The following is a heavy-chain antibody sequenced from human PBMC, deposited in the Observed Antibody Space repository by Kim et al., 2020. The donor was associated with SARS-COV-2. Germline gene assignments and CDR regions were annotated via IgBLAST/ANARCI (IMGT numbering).Heavy chain of an antibody. CDR3: ARDSGVAGTWGADY. J-gene: IGHJ4*02. V-gene: IGHV3-7*01. Sequence: VDSVKGRFTISRDNAKNSLYLQMNSLRAEDTAVYYCARDSGVAGTWGADYWGQGTLVTVSS. D-gene: IGHD6-19*01.